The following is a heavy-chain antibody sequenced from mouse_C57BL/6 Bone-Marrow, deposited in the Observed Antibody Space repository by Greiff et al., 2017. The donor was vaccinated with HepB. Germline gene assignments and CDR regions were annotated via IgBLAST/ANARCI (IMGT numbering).Heavy chain of an antibody. CDR2: IYPGSGST. D-gene: IGHD2-5*01. CDR3: ARSFYSNYGWYFDV. CDR1: GYTFTSYW. J-gene: IGHJ1*03. Sequence: VQLQESGAELVKPGASVKMSCKASGYTFTSYWITWVKQRPGQGLEWIGDIYPGSGSTNYNEKFKSKATLTVDTSSSTAYMQLSSLTSEDSAVYYCARSFYSNYGWYFDVWGTGTTVTVSS. V-gene: IGHV1-55*01.